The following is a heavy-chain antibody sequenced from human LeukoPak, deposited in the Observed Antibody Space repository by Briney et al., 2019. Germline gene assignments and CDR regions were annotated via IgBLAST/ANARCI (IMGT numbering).Heavy chain of an antibody. J-gene: IGHJ4*02. CDR1: GGSISSRY. CDR3: ARSSGSYYLVFDY. D-gene: IGHD1-26*01. Sequence: SETLSLTCTVSGGSISSRYWSWIRQPPGKGLEWIGYIYYSGSTNYNPSLKSRVTISVDTSKNQFSLKLSSVTAADTAVYYCARSSGSYYLVFDYWGQGTLVTVSS. CDR2: IYYSGST. V-gene: IGHV4-59*11.